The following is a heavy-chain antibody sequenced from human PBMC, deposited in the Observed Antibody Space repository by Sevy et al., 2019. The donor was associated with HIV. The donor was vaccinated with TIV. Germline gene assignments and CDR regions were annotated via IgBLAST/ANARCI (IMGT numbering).Heavy chain of an antibody. CDR2: ISYDGSDK. D-gene: IGHD4-17*01. Sequence: GGSLRLSCAASGFTFSSYGMHWVRQAPGKGLEWVAVISYDGSDKFYADSVKGRFTISRDNSKNTVYLQMNSLGPEDAAVYYCARPRANYVDHYFFYAMDVWGQGTMVTVSS. J-gene: IGHJ6*02. CDR1: GFTFSSYG. CDR3: ARPRANYVDHYFFYAMDV. V-gene: IGHV3-30*03.